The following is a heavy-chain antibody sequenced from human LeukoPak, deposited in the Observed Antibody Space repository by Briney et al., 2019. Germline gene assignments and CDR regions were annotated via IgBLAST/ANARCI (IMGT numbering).Heavy chain of an antibody. CDR3: ASDGIAAAGWFAP. D-gene: IGHD6-13*01. J-gene: IGHJ5*02. Sequence: SETLSLTCTVSGGAISSYYGSWIRQPAGKGLEWIGRIYTSGSTNYNPSLKSRVTMSVDTSKNQFSLKLSSVTAADTAVYYCASDGIAAAGWFAPWGQGTLVTVSS. CDR1: GGAISSYY. CDR2: IYTSGST. V-gene: IGHV4-4*07.